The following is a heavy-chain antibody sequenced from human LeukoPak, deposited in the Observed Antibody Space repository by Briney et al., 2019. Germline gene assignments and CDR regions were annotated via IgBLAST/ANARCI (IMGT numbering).Heavy chain of an antibody. Sequence: PPGGSLRLSCAASGIIFSSYWMSWVRQAPGKGLEWVANINQDGSEKYYVDSVKGRFTISRDNAKNSLYLQMNSLRAEDTAVYYCARGRFSYDSTGYSSFYYWGQGTLVTVSS. V-gene: IGHV3-7*01. CDR2: INQDGSEK. CDR1: GIIFSSYW. D-gene: IGHD3-22*01. CDR3: ARGRFSYDSTGYSSFYY. J-gene: IGHJ4*02.